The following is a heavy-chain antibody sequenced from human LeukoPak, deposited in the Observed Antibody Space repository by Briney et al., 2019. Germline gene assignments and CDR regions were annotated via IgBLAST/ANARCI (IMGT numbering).Heavy chain of an antibody. J-gene: IGHJ3*02. D-gene: IGHD3-3*01. CDR2: MYTSENI. CDR1: VASISRGRYY. Sequence: SETLSLTCDVTVASISRGRYYWSWIRQSPGKGLEWIGRMYTSENINYNPSLKSRVTISLDTSKNQFSLNLNSVTAADTAIYYCVRCADMGYNDFWSAFDIWGQGTMVTVSS. CDR3: VRCADMGYNDFWSAFDI. V-gene: IGHV4-61*02.